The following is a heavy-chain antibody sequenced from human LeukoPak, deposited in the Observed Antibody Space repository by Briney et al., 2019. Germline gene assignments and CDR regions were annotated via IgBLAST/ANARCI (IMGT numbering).Heavy chain of an antibody. CDR1: GYSFTNYG. J-gene: IGHJ4*02. V-gene: IGHV1-2*02. CDR3: ARVGSRGYCSSTSCSPGNY. D-gene: IGHD2-2*01. CDR2: INPNSGGT. Sequence: ASVKVSCKASGYSFTNYGINWVRQAPGQGLEWMGWINPNSGGTNYAQKFQGRVTMTRDTSISTAYMELSRLRSDDTAVYYCARVGSRGYCSSTSCSPGNYWGQGTLVTVSS.